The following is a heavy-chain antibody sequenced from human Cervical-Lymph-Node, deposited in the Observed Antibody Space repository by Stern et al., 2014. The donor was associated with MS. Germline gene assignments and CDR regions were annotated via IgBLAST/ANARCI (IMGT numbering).Heavy chain of an antibody. V-gene: IGHV4-39*01. CDR3: ARSRTTVTPFDY. CDR1: GGSISSSSYY. Sequence: QLQLQESGPGLVKPSETLSLTCTVSGGSISSSSYYWGWIRQPPGKGLEWIGSIYYSGSTYYNPSLKSRVTISVDTSKTHFSLKLSSVTAADTAVYYCARSRTTVTPFDYWGQGTLVTVSS. CDR2: IYYSGST. D-gene: IGHD4-11*01. J-gene: IGHJ4*02.